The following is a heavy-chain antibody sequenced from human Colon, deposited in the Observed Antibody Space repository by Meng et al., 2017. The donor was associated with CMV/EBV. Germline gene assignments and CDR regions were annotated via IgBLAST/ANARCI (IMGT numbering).Heavy chain of an antibody. CDR1: GYTLTASY. D-gene: IGHD4-11*01. Sequence: ASVKVSCKSSGYTLTASYFHWVRQAPGQGLEWLGIMHYSSGNTAHTQKLQGRISMTRGTSTSTVYIELTSLRSDDTALYYCARDTDIWGQGTLVTVSS. J-gene: IGHJ4*02. CDR3: ARDTDI. V-gene: IGHV1-46*01. CDR2: MHYSSGNT.